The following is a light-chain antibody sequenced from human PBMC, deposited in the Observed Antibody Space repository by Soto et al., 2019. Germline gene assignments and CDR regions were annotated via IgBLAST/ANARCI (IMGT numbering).Light chain of an antibody. CDR3: AAWDDSLSGHVV. J-gene: IGLJ2*01. CDR1: NSNIGSNS. CDR2: RNN. Sequence: QSVLTQPPSASGTPGQRVTISCSGSNSNIGSNSVYWYRQLPGTAPKLLIYRNNQRPSGVPDRFSVSKSGTSASLAISGLRSEDEAHYYCAAWDDSLSGHVVFGGGTQLTVL. V-gene: IGLV1-47*01.